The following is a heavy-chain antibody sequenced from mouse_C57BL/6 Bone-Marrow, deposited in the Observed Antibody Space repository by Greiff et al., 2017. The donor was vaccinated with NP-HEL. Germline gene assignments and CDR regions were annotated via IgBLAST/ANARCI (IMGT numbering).Heavy chain of an antibody. D-gene: IGHD1-1*01. V-gene: IGHV1-81*01. J-gene: IGHJ4*01. CDR2: IYPRSGNT. CDR3: ARSITTVVPSPMDY. Sequence: QVQLKQSGAELARPGASVKLSCKASGYTFTSYGISWVKQRTGQGLEWIGEIYPRSGNTYYNEKFKGKATLTADKSSSTGYMELRSLTSEDSAVYFCARSITTVVPSPMDYWGQGTSVTVSS. CDR1: GYTFTSYG.